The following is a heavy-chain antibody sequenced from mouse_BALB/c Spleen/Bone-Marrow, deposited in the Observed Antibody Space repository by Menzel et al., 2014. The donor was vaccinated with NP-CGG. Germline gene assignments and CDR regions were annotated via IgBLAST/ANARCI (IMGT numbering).Heavy chain of an antibody. Sequence: EVNLVESGGGLVKPGGSLKLSCAASGFAFSSNDMSWVGQTPEKRLEWVAYISSGGGSTYYPDTVKGRFTITRDNAENALYLRMSSLESEDTTMYYCARDVLRDYFDYWGQGTTLTVSS. V-gene: IGHV5-12-1*01. CDR2: ISSGGGST. D-gene: IGHD1-1*01. J-gene: IGHJ2*01. CDR3: ARDVLRDYFDY. CDR1: GFAFSSND.